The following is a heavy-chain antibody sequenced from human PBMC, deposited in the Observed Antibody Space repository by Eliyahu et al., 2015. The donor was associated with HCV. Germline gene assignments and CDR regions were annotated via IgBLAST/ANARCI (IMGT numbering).Heavy chain of an antibody. CDR3: ARDLGDNGSPYDY. CDR1: GFIFGDYA. J-gene: IGHJ4*02. D-gene: IGHD1-26*01. CDR2: IRSTPYRATT. Sequence: EVQLVQSGGGFVQPGRSLTLSCSTSGFIFGDYAMSWVRQAPGKGLQWVGFIRSTPYRATTEYAASVKGRFTISRDDSKSIAYLQMNSLKTEDTAVYYCARDLGDNGSPYDYWGQGALVTVSS. V-gene: IGHV3-49*04.